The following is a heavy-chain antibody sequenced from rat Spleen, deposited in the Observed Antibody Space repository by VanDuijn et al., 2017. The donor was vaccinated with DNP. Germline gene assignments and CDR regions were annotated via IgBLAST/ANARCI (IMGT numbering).Heavy chain of an antibody. D-gene: IGHD1-4*01. V-gene: IGHV5-25*01. Sequence: EVQLVESGGGLVQPGRSLILSCTASGFTFSNYYMAWVRQAPKKGLEWVATISTSGSRAYYPDSVKGRFTISRDDAKSSLYLQMNSLKSEDTATYYCARSRLPGYYPFACWGQGTLVTVSS. CDR1: GFTFSNYY. J-gene: IGHJ3*01. CDR3: ARSRLPGYYPFAC. CDR2: ISTSGSRA.